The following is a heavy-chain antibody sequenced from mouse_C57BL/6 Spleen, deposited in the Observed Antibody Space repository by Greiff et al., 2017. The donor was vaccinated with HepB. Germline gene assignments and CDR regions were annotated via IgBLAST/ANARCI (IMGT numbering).Heavy chain of an antibody. CDR2: IYPRSGNT. D-gene: IGHD3-2*02. Sequence: VKLMESGAELARPGASVKLSCKASGYTFTSYGISWVKQRTGQGLEWIGEIYPRSGNTYYNEKFKGKATLTADKSSSTAYMELRSLTSEDSAVYFCARKAQALPYAMDYWGQGTSVTVSS. V-gene: IGHV1-81*01. CDR3: ARKAQALPYAMDY. CDR1: GYTFTSYG. J-gene: IGHJ4*01.